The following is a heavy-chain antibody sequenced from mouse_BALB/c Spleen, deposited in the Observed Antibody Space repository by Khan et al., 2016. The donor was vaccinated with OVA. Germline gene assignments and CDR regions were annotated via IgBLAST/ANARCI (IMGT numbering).Heavy chain of an antibody. CDR1: GFSLTSYG. CDR2: IWSDGST. J-gene: IGHJ4*01. V-gene: IGHV2-6*02. CDR3: ARWFDGYSSLYAMDY. D-gene: IGHD2-3*01. Sequence: VKLKESGPGLVAPSQSLSITCTVLGFSLTSYGVHWVRQPPGKGLEWLVVIWSDGSTNYNSVLKSRLSISKDNSKSQVFLKMNSLQTDDTAIYYCARWFDGYSSLYAMDYWGQGTAVTVSS.